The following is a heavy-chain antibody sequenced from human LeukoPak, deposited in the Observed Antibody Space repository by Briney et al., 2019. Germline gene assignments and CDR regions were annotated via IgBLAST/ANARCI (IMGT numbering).Heavy chain of an antibody. J-gene: IGHJ6*02. CDR1: GYTFTSYD. CDR2: MNPNSGNT. V-gene: IGHV1-8*01. CDR3: AREVGGPFKYYYYYGMDV. Sequence: GASVKVSCKASGYTFTSYDINWVQQATGQGLEWMGWMNPNSGNTGYAQKFQGRVTMTRNTSISTAYMELSSLRSEDTAVYYCAREVGGPFKYYYYYGMDVWGQGTTVTVSS. D-gene: IGHD2-15*01.